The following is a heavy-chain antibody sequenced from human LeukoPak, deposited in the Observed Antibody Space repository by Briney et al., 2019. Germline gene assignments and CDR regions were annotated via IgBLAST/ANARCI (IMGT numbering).Heavy chain of an antibody. CDR3: ERGGPYSRGRYVPPHYRDV. J-gene: IGHJ6*03. CDR1: GFTFSSYS. V-gene: IGHV3-21*01. CDR2: ISSSSSYI. Sequence: PGGSLRLSCAASGFTFSSYSMNWVRQAPGKGLEWVSSISSSSSYIYYADSVKGRFTISRDNAKNSLYLQMNSLRAEDTAVYYCERGGPYSRGRYVPPHYRDVGGKGPTATVP. D-gene: IGHD6-19*01.